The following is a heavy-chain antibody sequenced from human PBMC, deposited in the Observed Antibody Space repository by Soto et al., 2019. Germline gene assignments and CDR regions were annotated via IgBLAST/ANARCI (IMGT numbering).Heavy chain of an antibody. D-gene: IGHD2-8*02. CDR2: ILVGGRT. Sequence: GSLRLSCAASGFICSSYDMSWVRQAPGKGLEWVSTILVGGRTFYVDSVKGRFTISRDSSQNTVYLQMNSLTAGDTALYYCAKATATGGGAFDICGQGTMVTVS. V-gene: IGHV3-23*01. CDR3: AKATATGGGAFDI. CDR1: GFICSSYD. J-gene: IGHJ3*02.